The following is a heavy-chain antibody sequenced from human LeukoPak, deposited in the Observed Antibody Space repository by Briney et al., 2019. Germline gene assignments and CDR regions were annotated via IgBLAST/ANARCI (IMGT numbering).Heavy chain of an antibody. V-gene: IGHV3-23*01. J-gene: IGHJ4*02. Sequence: PGGSLRLSCAASGFTLSSYAMSWVRQAPGKGLEWVSAISGSGGSTHYADSVKGRFTISRDNSKNTLYLQMNSLRAEDTAVYYCAKQWPRGGNYFDYWGQGTLVTVSS. CDR2: ISGSGGST. D-gene: IGHD3-10*01. CDR1: GFTLSSYA. CDR3: AKQWPRGGNYFDY.